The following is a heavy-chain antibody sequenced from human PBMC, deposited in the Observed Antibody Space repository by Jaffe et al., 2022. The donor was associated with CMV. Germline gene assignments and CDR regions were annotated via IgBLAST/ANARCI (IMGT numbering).Heavy chain of an antibody. CDR3: AGEGSGPSFDC. D-gene: IGHD3-10*01. V-gene: IGHV4-59*01. Sequence: QVKLQESGPGLVKPSETLSLTCTVSGGSISDYYWTWIRQPPGKGLEWIGFMYYSGSTNYNPSLESRVTISVDTSKNQFSLKLNSVTAADTAVYYCAGEGSGPSFDCWGQGTLVTVSS. J-gene: IGHJ4*02. CDR2: MYYSGST. CDR1: GGSISDYY.